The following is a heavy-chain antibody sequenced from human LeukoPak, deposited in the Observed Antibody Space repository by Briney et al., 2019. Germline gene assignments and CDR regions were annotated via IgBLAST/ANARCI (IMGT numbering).Heavy chain of an antibody. CDR1: GGSIRSSSYY. V-gene: IGHV4-39*01. D-gene: IGHD5-18*01. J-gene: IGHJ4*02. CDR2: IYYSGST. CDR3: ARLSGYSYGPDY. Sequence: SDTLSLTCTVSGGSIRSSSYYWGWIRQPPAKGLEWIGSIYYSGSTYYNPSLKSRVTISVDTSKNQFSLKLSSVTAADTAVYYCARLSGYSYGPDYWGQGTLVTVSS.